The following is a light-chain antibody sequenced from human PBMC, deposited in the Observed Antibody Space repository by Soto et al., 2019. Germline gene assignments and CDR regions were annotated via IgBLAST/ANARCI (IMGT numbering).Light chain of an antibody. Sequence: EIVLTQSPGTLSLSLGERATLSRRASQSVSSSYLAWYQQKPGQAPRLLIYGASSRATGIPDRFSGSGSGTDFTLTISRLEPEDFAVYYCQQYGSSPLTFGGGTKVVIK. CDR2: GAS. CDR1: QSVSSSY. CDR3: QQYGSSPLT. V-gene: IGKV3-20*01. J-gene: IGKJ4*01.